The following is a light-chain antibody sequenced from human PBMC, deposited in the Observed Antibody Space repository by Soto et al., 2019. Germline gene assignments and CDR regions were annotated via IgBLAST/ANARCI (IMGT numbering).Light chain of an antibody. CDR1: QSISSF. CDR2: SAT. Sequence: DIQMTQSPSSLSASVGDRVTITCRASQSISSFLTWYQHKAGKAPKLLIHSATTVQSGVPSRFSGSGYGTDFTLTISSLHIEDFATYYCQQSYSAPYTFGPGTTLEIK. CDR3: QQSYSAPYT. V-gene: IGKV1-39*01. J-gene: IGKJ2*01.